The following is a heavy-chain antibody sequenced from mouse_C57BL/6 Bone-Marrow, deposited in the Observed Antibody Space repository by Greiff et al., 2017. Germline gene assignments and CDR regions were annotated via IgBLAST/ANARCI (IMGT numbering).Heavy chain of an antibody. Sequence: EVQGVESGGGLVQPGGSMKLSCVASGFTFSNYWMNWVRQSPEKGLEWVAQIRLKSDNYATHYAESVKERFTISRDDSKSSVYLQMNNLRAEDTGIYYCTYYDYDGAWFAYWGQGTLVTVSA. CDR1: GFTFSNYW. D-gene: IGHD2-4*01. J-gene: IGHJ3*01. V-gene: IGHV6-3*01. CDR2: IRLKSDNYAT. CDR3: TYYDYDGAWFAY.